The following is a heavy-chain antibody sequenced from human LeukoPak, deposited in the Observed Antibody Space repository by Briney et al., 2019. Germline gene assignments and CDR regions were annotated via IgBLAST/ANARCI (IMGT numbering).Heavy chain of an antibody. Sequence: SVKVSCKASGGTFSSYAISWVRQAPGQGLEWMGGIIPIFGTANYAQKFQGRVTITTDESTGTAYMELSSLRSEDTAVYYCARVDIVVVPVAIKTDAFDIWGQGTMVTVSS. V-gene: IGHV1-69*05. CDR1: GGTFSSYA. D-gene: IGHD2-2*01. J-gene: IGHJ3*02. CDR2: IIPIFGTA. CDR3: ARVDIVVVPVAIKTDAFDI.